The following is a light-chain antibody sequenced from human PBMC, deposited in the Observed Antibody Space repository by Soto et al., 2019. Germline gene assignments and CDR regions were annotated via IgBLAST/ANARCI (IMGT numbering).Light chain of an antibody. Sequence: EIGLTQSPATLSFSPGERATLSCRASQSVSSYLAWYQHKPGQAPRLLIYDASNRATGIPARFSGSGSGTDFTLTISSLEPEDFAVSYCQQSRHWPRDGFGGGTNV. J-gene: IGKJ4*01. CDR2: DAS. V-gene: IGKV3-11*01. CDR3: QQSRHWPRDG. CDR1: QSVSSY.